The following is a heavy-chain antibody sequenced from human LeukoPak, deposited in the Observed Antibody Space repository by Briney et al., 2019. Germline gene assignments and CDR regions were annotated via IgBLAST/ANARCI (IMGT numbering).Heavy chain of an antibody. J-gene: IGHJ4*02. CDR2: ISAYNGNT. CDR1: GYTFTSYG. D-gene: IGHD5-18*01. Sequence: ASVKVSCKASGYTFTSYGISWVRQAPGQGLEWMGWISAYNGNTNYAQKLQGRVTMTTDTSTSTAYMELRSPRSDDTAVYYCARERGDTAMVYFDYWGQGTLVTVSS. CDR3: ARERGDTAMVYFDY. V-gene: IGHV1-18*01.